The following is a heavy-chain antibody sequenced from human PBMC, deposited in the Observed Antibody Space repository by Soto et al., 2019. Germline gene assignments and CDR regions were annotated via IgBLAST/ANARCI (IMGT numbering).Heavy chain of an antibody. CDR3: ARHYGVGATFAFDI. V-gene: IGHV4-39*01. CDR1: GGSISSSSYY. J-gene: IGHJ3*02. D-gene: IGHD1-26*01. CDR2: IYYSGNT. Sequence: ETLSLTCTVSGGSISSSSYYWGWIRQPPGKGLEWIGSIYYSGNTYYNPSLKSRVTISVDTAKNQFSLKLSSVTAADTAVYYCARHYGVGATFAFDIWGQGTMVTVSS.